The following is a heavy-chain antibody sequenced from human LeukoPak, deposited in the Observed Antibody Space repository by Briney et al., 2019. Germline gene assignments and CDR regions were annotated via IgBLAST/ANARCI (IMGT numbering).Heavy chain of an antibody. CDR3: ARGQSDVAAAGDDAFDI. D-gene: IGHD6-13*01. Sequence: SVKVSCKASGGTFSSYAISWVRQAPGQGLEWMGGIIPIFGTANYAQKFQGRVTITADESTSTAYMELSSLRTEDTAVYYCARGQSDVAAAGDDAFDIWGQGTMVTVSS. CDR2: IIPIFGTA. J-gene: IGHJ3*02. CDR1: GGTFSSYA. V-gene: IGHV1-69*13.